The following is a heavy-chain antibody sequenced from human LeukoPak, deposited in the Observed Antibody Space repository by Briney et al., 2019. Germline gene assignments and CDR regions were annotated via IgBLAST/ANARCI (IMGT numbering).Heavy chain of an antibody. J-gene: IGHJ4*02. CDR1: GGSFSGYY. V-gene: IGHV4-34*01. CDR2: INHSGST. D-gene: IGHD6-19*01. Sequence: SETLSLTCAVYGGSFSGYYWSWIRQPPGKGLEWIGEINHSGSTNYNPSLKSRVTISVDTSKNQFSLKLSSVTAADTAVYYCARLSGYSSGWSFDYWGQGTLVTVSS. CDR3: ARLSGYSSGWSFDY.